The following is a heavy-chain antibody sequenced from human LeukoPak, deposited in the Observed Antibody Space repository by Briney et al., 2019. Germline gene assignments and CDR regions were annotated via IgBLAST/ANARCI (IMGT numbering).Heavy chain of an antibody. D-gene: IGHD6-19*01. CDR2: ISYHGSDK. CDR1: GFTFNSYG. V-gene: IGHV3-30*18. J-gene: IGHJ4*02. CDR3: AKVDYSSGWYGFFDS. Sequence: GRSLRLSCTASGFTFNSYGMHWVRQAPGKGLKGVAFISYHGSDKYYADSVKGRFTISRDNSKNTLDLQMNNLRAEDTAMYYCAKVDYSSGWYGFFDSWGQGTLVTVSS.